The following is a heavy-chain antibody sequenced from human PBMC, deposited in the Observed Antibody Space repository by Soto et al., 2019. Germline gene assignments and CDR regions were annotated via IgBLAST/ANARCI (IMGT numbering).Heavy chain of an antibody. V-gene: IGHV1-69*01. CDR1: GGVFRNYA. Sequence: QVQLVQSGAEVKKPGSSVKVSCKASGGVFRNYAINWVRQAPGQGLEWMGGIIPVFGTADYPQKSQGRVTSTADESTTTAYMELTSLKTEDTAVYFCARDRWGSYSFDSWGQGTLVTVAS. CDR2: IIPVFGTA. J-gene: IGHJ5*01. CDR3: ARDRWGSYSFDS. D-gene: IGHD1-26*01.